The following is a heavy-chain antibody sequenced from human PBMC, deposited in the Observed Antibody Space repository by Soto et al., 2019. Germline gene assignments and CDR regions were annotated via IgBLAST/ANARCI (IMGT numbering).Heavy chain of an antibody. D-gene: IGHD3-16*01. J-gene: IGHJ4*02. Sequence: QVQLVQSGAEVKKPGASVKVSCKASGYTFTNFGISWVRQAPGQGLEWMGWISAYNGNTNYAQKFQGRVTMTTDTSRSTAYMEVRSLRFDDTAVECCVRGGTPIDYWGQGTLVTVSS. CDR2: ISAYNGNT. V-gene: IGHV1-18*01. CDR3: VRGGTPIDY. CDR1: GYTFTNFG.